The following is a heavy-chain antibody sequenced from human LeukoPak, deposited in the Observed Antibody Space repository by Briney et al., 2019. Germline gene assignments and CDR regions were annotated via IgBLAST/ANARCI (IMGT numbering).Heavy chain of an antibody. CDR2: IRRDGSDI. CDR1: GFTFSSYW. V-gene: IGHV3-7*01. CDR3: ARDLSLYCSGGSCYSLNY. J-gene: IGHJ4*02. Sequence: PGGSLRLSCGASGFTFSSYWMAWVRQAPGKGLEWVANIRRDGSDIHYVDSVKGRFTISRDNAKNSLYLQMNSLRAEDTAVYYCARDLSLYCSGGSCYSLNYWGQGTLVTVSS. D-gene: IGHD2-15*01.